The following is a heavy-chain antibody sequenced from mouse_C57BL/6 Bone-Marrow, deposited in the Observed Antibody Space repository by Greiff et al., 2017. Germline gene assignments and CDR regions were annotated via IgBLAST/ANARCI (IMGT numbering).Heavy chain of an antibody. CDR3: AREVYYCDFFDY. V-gene: IGHV1-69*01. J-gene: IGHJ2*01. CDR1: GYTFTSYW. Sequence: VQLQQPGAELVMPGASVKLSCKASGYTFTSYWMHWVKQRPGQGLEWIGEIDPADSYTNYNQKFKGKSTLTVDKSSSTAYMQLSSLTSEDSAVYYCAREVYYCDFFDYWGQGTTLTVSS. CDR2: IDPADSYT. D-gene: IGHD2-13*01.